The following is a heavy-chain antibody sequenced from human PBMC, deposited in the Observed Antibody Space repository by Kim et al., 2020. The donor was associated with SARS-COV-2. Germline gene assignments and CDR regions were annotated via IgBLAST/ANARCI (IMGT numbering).Heavy chain of an antibody. CDR2: IYYSGST. Sequence: SETLSLTCTVSGGSISSGGYYWSWIRQHPGKGLEWIGYIYYSGSTYYNPSLKSRVTISVDTSKNQFSLKLSSVTAADTAVYYCASSTIFGEHHYYYYGMDVWGQGTTVTVSS. D-gene: IGHD3-3*01. CDR1: GGSISSGGYY. V-gene: IGHV4-31*03. J-gene: IGHJ6*02. CDR3: ASSTIFGEHHYYYYGMDV.